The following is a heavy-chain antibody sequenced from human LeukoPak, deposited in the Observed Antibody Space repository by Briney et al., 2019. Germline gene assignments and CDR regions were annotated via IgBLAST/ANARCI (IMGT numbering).Heavy chain of an antibody. V-gene: IGHV4-59*01. CDR2: IYYTGST. J-gene: IGHJ4*02. Sequence: SETLSCTCTVSGDSITAYYWSWVRQPPGKGLEWIGYIYYTGSTNYNPSLKNRVTISLDTSKNQLSLRLSSVTTADTAVYYCARDGSTTGWYSGDYGRQGILVTVSS. CDR1: GDSITAYY. D-gene: IGHD6-19*01. CDR3: ARDGSTTGWYSGDY.